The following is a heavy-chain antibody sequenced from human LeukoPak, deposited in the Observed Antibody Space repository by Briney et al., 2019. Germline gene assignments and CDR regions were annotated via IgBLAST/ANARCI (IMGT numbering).Heavy chain of an antibody. CDR2: ISWNSGSV. D-gene: IGHD3-22*01. Sequence: PGRSLRLSCAASGFTFDDYAMHWVRQAPGKGLEWVSGISWNSGSVGYADSVKGRFTISRDNAKNSLYLQMNSLRAEDTAVYYCARDEYYYDSSGSPHYGMDVWGQGTTVTVSS. V-gene: IGHV3-9*01. J-gene: IGHJ6*02. CDR3: ARDEYYYDSSGSPHYGMDV. CDR1: GFTFDDYA.